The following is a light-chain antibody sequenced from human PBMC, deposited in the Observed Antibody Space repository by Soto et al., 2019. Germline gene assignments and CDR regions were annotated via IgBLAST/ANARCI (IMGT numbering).Light chain of an antibody. CDR1: SSDVGSYNR. V-gene: IGLV2-18*02. J-gene: IGLJ1*01. CDR2: EVS. CDR3: LSYTSSNSYV. Sequence: QSVVTQPPSVSGSPGQSVTISCTGTSSDVGSYNRVSWYQQPPGTAPKLMIYEVSNRPSGVPDRFSGSKSGNTASLTISGLQAGDEADYYCLSYTSSNSYVFGTGTKVTVL.